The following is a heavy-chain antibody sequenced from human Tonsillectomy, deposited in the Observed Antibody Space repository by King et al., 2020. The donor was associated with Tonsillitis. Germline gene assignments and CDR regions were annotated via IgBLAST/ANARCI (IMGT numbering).Heavy chain of an antibody. Sequence: QLQESGPGLVKPSQTLSLTCAVSGGSISSGAYSWSWIRQPPGKGLEWIGYIYYSGSTYYNPSLKRRLTISVDTSKNQFSLKLSSVTAADTAVSYCARPRAEWELLGGHGMDVWGQGTTVTVSS. J-gene: IGHJ6*02. CDR1: GGSISSGAYS. CDR2: IYYSGST. D-gene: IGHD1-26*01. V-gene: IGHV4-30-4*07. CDR3: ARPRAEWELLGGHGMDV.